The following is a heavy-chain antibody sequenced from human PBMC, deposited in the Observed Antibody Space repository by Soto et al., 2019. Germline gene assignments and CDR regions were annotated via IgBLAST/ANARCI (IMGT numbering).Heavy chain of an antibody. J-gene: IGHJ4*02. Sequence: QVQLQDSGPGLVKPSETLSLTCTVSGGSISRYYWSWIRQPPGKGLEWIGYIYYSGSTNYNPSLKSRVTISVDTSKNQFSLKLSSVTAEDTAVYYCARHHDSWGQGTLVTVSS. CDR2: IYYSGST. CDR1: GGSISRYY. V-gene: IGHV4-59*08. CDR3: ARHHDS.